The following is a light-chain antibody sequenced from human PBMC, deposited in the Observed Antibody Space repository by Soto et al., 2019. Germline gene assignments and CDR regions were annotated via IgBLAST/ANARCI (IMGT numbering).Light chain of an antibody. V-gene: IGLV2-14*01. CDR1: SSDVGGNKY. Sequence: QSARTQPACVSGSPGQSITIPCTGTSSDVGGNKYVSWYQQYPGKVPKLLINKVTNRPSGVSYRFSGSKSGNTASLTISALLAEDEADYFCASSTSDSLYVFGTGTKVTVL. CDR3: ASSTSDSLYV. J-gene: IGLJ1*01. CDR2: KVT.